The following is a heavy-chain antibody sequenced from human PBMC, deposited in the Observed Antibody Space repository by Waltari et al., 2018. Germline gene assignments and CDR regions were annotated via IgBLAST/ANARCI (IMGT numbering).Heavy chain of an antibody. V-gene: IGHV4-34*02. CDR1: GGSFSGYY. CDR2: INHSGSP. CDR3: ARRPTVAGREKSYYYYYMDV. Sequence: QVQLQQWGAGLLKPSETLSLTCAVYGGSFSGYYWSWIRQPPGKGLEWIGEINHSGSPNYNPSRKSRVTISVDTSKNQFSLKLSAVTAADTSVYYCARRPTVAGREKSYYYYYMDVWGKGTTVTVSS. D-gene: IGHD6-13*01. J-gene: IGHJ6*03.